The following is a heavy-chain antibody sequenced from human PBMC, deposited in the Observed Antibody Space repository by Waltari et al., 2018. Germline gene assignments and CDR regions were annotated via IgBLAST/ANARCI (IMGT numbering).Heavy chain of an antibody. D-gene: IGHD3-3*02. Sequence: QVQLVESGGGVVQPGGSLRVSCAASGFTFSHFGMHWVRQSPGKGLEWVAVISDDGSSTYYGDSVKGRFTLSRDNSRNTLNLQMNRLRTEDTAMYYCVSYPIFQGAVDAFDIWGQGTMVTVSS. CDR1: GFTFSHFG. J-gene: IGHJ3*02. CDR3: VSYPIFQGAVDAFDI. V-gene: IGHV3-30*03. CDR2: ISDDGSST.